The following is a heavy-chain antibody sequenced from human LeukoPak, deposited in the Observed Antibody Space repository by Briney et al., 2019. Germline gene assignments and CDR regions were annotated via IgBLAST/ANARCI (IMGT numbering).Heavy chain of an antibody. CDR1: GFTFSTHS. CDR2: ISSSNSTM. Sequence: GGSLTLSCAASGFTFSTHSMNWVRQAPGKGLEWVSYISSSNSTMHYADSVKGRFSISRDNVKNLLYLQMHSLRADDTAVYYCAKDFRVRGIVYYYYTDVWGKGTAVTVS. D-gene: IGHD3-10*01. CDR3: AKDFRVRGIVYYYYTDV. V-gene: IGHV3-48*01. J-gene: IGHJ6*03.